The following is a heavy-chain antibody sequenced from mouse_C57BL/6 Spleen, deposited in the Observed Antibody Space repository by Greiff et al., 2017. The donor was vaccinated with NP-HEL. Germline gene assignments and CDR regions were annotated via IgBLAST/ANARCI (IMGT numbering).Heavy chain of an antibody. CDR2: INYDGSST. CDR1: GFTFSDYY. V-gene: IGHV5-16*01. J-gene: IGHJ2*01. Sequence: EVHLVESEGGLVQPGSSMKLSCTASGFTFSDYYMAWVRQVPEKGLEWVANINYDGSSTYYLDSLKSRFIISRDNAKNILYLQMSSLKSEDTATYYCARVRQLRGNFDYWGQGTTLTVSS. D-gene: IGHD3-2*02. CDR3: ARVRQLRGNFDY.